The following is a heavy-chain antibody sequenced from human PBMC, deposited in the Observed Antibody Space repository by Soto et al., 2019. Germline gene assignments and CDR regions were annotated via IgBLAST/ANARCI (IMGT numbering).Heavy chain of an antibody. CDR2: IIPIFGTA. Sequence: ASVKVSCKASGGTFSSYAISWVRQAPGQGLEWMGGIIPIFGTANYAQKFQGRVTITADESTSTAYMELSSLRSEDTAVYYCARSTMVVTGYYYYYGMDVWGQGTTVTVSS. CDR3: ARSTMVVTGYYYYYGMDV. D-gene: IGHD2-15*01. J-gene: IGHJ6*02. V-gene: IGHV1-69*13. CDR1: GGTFSSYA.